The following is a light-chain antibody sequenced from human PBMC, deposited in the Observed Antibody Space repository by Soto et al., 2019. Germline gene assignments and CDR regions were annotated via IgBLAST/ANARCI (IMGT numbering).Light chain of an antibody. CDR3: QVWDSSSDHPHVV. CDR2: YDS. Sequence: SYELTQPPSVSVAPGKTARITCGGNNIGSKSVHWYQQKPGQAPVLVIYYDSDRPSGIPERFSGSNSGNTATLTISRVEAGDEAYYYCQVWDSSSDHPHVVFGGGTKLTVL. J-gene: IGLJ2*01. CDR1: NIGSKS. V-gene: IGLV3-21*04.